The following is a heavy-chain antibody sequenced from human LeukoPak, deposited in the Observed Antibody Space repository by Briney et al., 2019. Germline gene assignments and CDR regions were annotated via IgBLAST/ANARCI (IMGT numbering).Heavy chain of an antibody. J-gene: IGHJ4*02. CDR3: ARDRYATTYYYDSSGYYDLDY. CDR1: GFTFSSYW. V-gene: IGHV3-7*01. CDR2: IKQDGSEK. D-gene: IGHD3-22*01. Sequence: GGSLRLSCAASGFTFSSYWMSWVRQAPGKGLEWVANIKQDGSEKYYVDSVKGRFTISRDNAKNSLYLQMNSLRAEDTAVYYCARDRYATTYYYDSSGYYDLDYWGQGTLVTVSS.